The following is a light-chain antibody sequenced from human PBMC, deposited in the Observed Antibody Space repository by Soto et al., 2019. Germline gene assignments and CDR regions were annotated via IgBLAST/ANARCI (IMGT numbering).Light chain of an antibody. J-gene: IGLJ3*02. CDR1: RSNIGAHYD. Sequence: QSVLTQPPSLSGAPGQRVTISCTGSRSNIGAHYDVHWYQHLPGTAPKILIYSNDNRPSGVPDRFSGSKSGTSASLAITGLQAEDEADYYCQSYDNSLSASVFGGGSKLTVL. CDR3: QSYDNSLSASV. V-gene: IGLV1-40*01. CDR2: SND.